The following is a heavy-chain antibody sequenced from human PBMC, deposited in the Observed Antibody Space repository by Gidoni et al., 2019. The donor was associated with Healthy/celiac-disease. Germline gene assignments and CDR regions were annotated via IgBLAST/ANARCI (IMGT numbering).Heavy chain of an antibody. Sequence: EVQLVESGGGLVKPGGSLRLSCAASGFTCRSYSMNWVRPAPGKGLEWVSSISSSRSYIYYADAVKGRLTISRDNAKNSLYLQMNSLRAEDTAVYYCAREAPYQWLVPDAFDIWGQGTMVTVSS. CDR1: GFTCRSYS. J-gene: IGHJ3*02. V-gene: IGHV3-21*01. CDR3: AREAPYQWLVPDAFDI. D-gene: IGHD6-19*01. CDR2: ISSSRSYI.